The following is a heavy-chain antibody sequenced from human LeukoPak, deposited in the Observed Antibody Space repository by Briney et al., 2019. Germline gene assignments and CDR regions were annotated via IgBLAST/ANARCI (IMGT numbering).Heavy chain of an antibody. V-gene: IGHV3-53*01. Sequence: GRSLRLSCTVSGFTVSSNSMSWVRQAPGKGLEWVSFIYSGTIHYSDSAKGRFTISRDNSKNTLYLQMNSLRAEDTAVYYCARRAGAYSHPYDYWGQGTLVTVSS. CDR3: ARRAGAYSHPYDY. CDR1: GFTVSSNS. J-gene: IGHJ4*02. D-gene: IGHD4/OR15-4a*01. CDR2: IYSGTI.